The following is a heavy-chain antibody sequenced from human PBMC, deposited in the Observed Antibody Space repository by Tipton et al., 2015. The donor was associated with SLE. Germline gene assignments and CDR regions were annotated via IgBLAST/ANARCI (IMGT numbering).Heavy chain of an antibody. Sequence: SLRLSCAASGFTVSSNYMSWVRQAPGKGLEWVGFIRSKAYGGTTEYAASVKGRFTISRDDSKSIAYLQMNSLKSEDTAVYYCLSGAPFGYWGQGTLVTVSS. J-gene: IGHJ4*02. D-gene: IGHD3-10*01. CDR1: GFTVSSNY. CDR3: LSGAPFGY. CDR2: IRSKAYGGTT. V-gene: IGHV3-49*04.